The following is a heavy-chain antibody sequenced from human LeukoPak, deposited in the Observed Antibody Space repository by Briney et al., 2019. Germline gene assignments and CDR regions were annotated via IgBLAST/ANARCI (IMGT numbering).Heavy chain of an antibody. CDR3: ARGRGYSGYVYFDY. V-gene: IGHV4-59*11. D-gene: IGHD5-12*01. J-gene: IGHJ4*02. Sequence: SETLSLTCTVSGGSISSHYWSWIRQPPGKGLEWIGYIYYSGSTNYNPSLKSRVTISVDTSKNQFSLKLSSATAADTAVYYCARGRGYSGYVYFDYWGQGTLATVSS. CDR1: GGSISSHY. CDR2: IYYSGST.